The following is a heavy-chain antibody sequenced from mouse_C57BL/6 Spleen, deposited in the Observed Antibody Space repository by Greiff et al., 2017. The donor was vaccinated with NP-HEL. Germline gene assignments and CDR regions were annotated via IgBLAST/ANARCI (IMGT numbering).Heavy chain of an antibody. CDR1: GFTFTDYY. CDR2: IRNKANGYTT. D-gene: IGHD1-1*01. Sequence: EVMLVESGGGLVQPGGSLSLSCAASGFTFTDYYMSWVRQPPGKALEWLGFIRNKANGYTTEYSASVKGRFTISRDNSQSILYLQMNALRAEDSATYYCARSQLLRGWYCDVWGTGTTVTVSS. CDR3: ARSQLLRGWYCDV. V-gene: IGHV7-3*01. J-gene: IGHJ1*03.